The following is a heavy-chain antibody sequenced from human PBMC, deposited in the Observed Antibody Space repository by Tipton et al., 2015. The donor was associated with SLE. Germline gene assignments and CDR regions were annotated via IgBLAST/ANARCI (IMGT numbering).Heavy chain of an antibody. V-gene: IGHV4-4*02. CDR2: IYYSGST. Sequence: TLSLTCAVSGGSISSSNWWSWVRQPPGKGLEWIGYIYYSGSTNYNPSLKSRVTISVDTSKNQFSLKLSSVTAADTAVYYCARVLSSSSDYWGQGTLVTVSS. CDR1: GGSISSSNW. D-gene: IGHD6-6*01. CDR3: ARVLSSSSDY. J-gene: IGHJ4*02.